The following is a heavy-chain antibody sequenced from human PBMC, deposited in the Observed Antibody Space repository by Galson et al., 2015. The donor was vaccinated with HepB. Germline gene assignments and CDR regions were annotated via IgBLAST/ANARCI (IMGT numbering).Heavy chain of an antibody. J-gene: IGHJ5*02. CDR2: ISAYNGNT. V-gene: IGHV1-18*01. D-gene: IGHD2/OR15-2a*01. CDR1: GYTFTSYG. Sequence: SVKVSCKASGYTFTSYGISWVRQAPGQGLEWMGWISAYNGNTNYAQKLQGRVTMTTDTSTSTAYVELKSLRSDDTAVYYCARASIDYNWFDPWGQGTLVTVSS. CDR3: ARASIDYNWFDP.